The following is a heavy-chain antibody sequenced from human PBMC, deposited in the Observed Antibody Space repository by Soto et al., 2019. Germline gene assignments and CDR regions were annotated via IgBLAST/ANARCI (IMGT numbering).Heavy chain of an antibody. CDR2: ISWNSDSI. D-gene: IGHD6-13*01. Sequence: EVQLVESGGGLVQPGRSLRLSCAASGFTFCDYAMHWVRQTPGKGLEWVSCISWNSDSIAYAESVKGRFTISRDNAKNSLYLQMNSLRAEDTAFYYCTKDIGSSYFTYYFDSWGQGTLVTVSS. CDR3: TKDIGSSYFTYYFDS. CDR1: GFTFCDYA. J-gene: IGHJ4*02. V-gene: IGHV3-9*01.